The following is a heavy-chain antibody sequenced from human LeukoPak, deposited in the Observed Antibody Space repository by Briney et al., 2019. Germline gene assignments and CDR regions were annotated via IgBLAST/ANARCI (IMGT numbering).Heavy chain of an antibody. V-gene: IGHV3-21*01. CDR1: GFTFSTYN. J-gene: IGHJ3*02. D-gene: IGHD3-9*01. Sequence: GGSLRLSSAASGFTFSTYNMNWVRQAPGKGLEWVSSITSSNGYIYYADSVKGRFTISRDNAKNSLYLQMHSLRAEDTAVYYCARLKSRLAPFDIWGQGTMVTVSS. CDR3: ARLKSRLAPFDI. CDR2: ITSSNGYI.